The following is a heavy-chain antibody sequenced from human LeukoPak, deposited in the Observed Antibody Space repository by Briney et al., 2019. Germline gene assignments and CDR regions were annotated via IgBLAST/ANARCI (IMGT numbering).Heavy chain of an antibody. D-gene: IGHD3-3*01. CDR3: ARWGWVFGVVDV. CDR1: GASITRYY. J-gene: IGHJ6*02. V-gene: IGHV4-59*01. Sequence: SETLSLTCTVSGASITRYYWSWIRQPPGKGLDWIGYISDTGNTNYNPSLKSRVTISVDTSNNQFSLDLSSVTAADTAVYFCARWGWVFGVVDVWGQGTTVTVSS. CDR2: ISDTGNT.